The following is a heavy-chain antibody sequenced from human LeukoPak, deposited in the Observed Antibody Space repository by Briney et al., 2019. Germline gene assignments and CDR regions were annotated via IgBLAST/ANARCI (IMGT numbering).Heavy chain of an antibody. D-gene: IGHD4-17*01. CDR1: GYSLSSGYY. Sequence: SETLSLTCTVSGYSLSSGYYWGWSRPPPGKGLEWIGSSYHSGSTYYNPSLKSRVTISVDTSKTQFSLKLGSVTAADTAVYYCARAHDYGDYNYYYYMDVWGKGTTVTVSS. CDR2: SYHSGST. V-gene: IGHV4-38-2*02. J-gene: IGHJ6*03. CDR3: ARAHDYGDYNYYYYMDV.